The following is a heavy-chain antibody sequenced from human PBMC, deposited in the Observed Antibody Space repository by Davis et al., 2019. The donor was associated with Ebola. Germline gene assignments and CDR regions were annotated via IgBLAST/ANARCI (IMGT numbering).Heavy chain of an antibody. CDR3: ARDGRPVLMVYANYYYYGMDV. V-gene: IGHV3-30-3*01. CDR2: ISYDGSNK. J-gene: IGHJ6*02. Sequence: GGSLRLSCAASGFTFSSYAMHWVRQAPGKGLEWVAVISYDGSNKYYADSVKGRFTISRDNSKNTLYLQMNSLRAEDTAVYYCARDGRPVLMVYANYYYYGMDVWGQGTTVTVSS. D-gene: IGHD2-8*01. CDR1: GFTFSSYA.